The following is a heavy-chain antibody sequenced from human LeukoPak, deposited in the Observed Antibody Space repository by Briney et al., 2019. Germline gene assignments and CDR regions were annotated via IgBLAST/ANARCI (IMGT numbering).Heavy chain of an antibody. CDR2: ISGDGGST. V-gene: IGHV3-43*02. CDR1: GFTFDDYA. D-gene: IGHD3-22*01. CDR3: AKGHYYDSRGYFGVDY. Sequence: GGSLRLSCAASGFTFDDYAMHWVRQGPGKGLEWVSLISGDGGSTYYADSVKGRFTISRDNSKNTLYLQMNSLRAEDTAVYYCAKGHYYDSRGYFGVDYWGQGALVTVSS. J-gene: IGHJ4*02.